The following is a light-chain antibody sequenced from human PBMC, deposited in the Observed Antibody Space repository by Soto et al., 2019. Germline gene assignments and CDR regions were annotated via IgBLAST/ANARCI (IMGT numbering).Light chain of an antibody. Sequence: QSALTQPASVSGSPGQSITISCTGTSSDVGSYNLVSWYQQHPSKAPKVMIYEDNKRPSGVSNRFSGSRSGNTASLTISGLQAEDEADYYCCSYARSSSFVFGTGTKVTVL. CDR1: SSDVGSYNL. V-gene: IGLV2-23*02. CDR3: CSYARSSSFV. CDR2: EDN. J-gene: IGLJ1*01.